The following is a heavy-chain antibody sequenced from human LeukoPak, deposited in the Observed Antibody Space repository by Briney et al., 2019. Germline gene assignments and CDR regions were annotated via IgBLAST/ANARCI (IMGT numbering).Heavy chain of an antibody. J-gene: IGHJ3*02. Sequence: GASVKVSCKASGYNFRNYGIGWVRQAPRQGLEWMGWITAGNGNTNYAQKVQGRVTMTEDTSTDTAYMELSSLRSEDTAVYYCATLRTRQAVDAFDIWGQGTMVTVSS. D-gene: IGHD2/OR15-2a*01. CDR3: ATLRTRQAVDAFDI. V-gene: IGHV1-18*01. CDR2: ITAGNGNT. CDR1: GYNFRNYG.